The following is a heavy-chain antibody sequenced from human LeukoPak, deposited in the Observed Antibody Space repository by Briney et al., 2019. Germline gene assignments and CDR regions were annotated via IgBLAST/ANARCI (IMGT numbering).Heavy chain of an antibody. CDR1: GFTFSGYW. CDR2: INTDGSST. V-gene: IGHV3-74*01. J-gene: IGHJ4*02. Sequence: GGSLRLSCAASGFTFSGYWMHWVRQAPGKGLVWVSHINTDGSSTTYGDSAKGRFTVPRDNAKNTLFLQMNSLRVEDTAVYYCARGTAATAGIDYWGQGTLVTVSS. D-gene: IGHD6-13*01. CDR3: ARGTAATAGIDY.